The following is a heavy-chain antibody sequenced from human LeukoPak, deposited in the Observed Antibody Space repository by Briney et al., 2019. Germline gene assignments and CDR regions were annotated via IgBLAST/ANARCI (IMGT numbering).Heavy chain of an antibody. CDR3: ARVSKTTGYYDSSGYYYGAFDI. J-gene: IGHJ3*02. D-gene: IGHD3-22*01. CDR1: GGSISSYY. CDR2: IYTSGST. V-gene: IGHV4-4*07. Sequence: SETLSLTCTVSGGSISSYYWSWIRQLAGKGLEWIGRIYTSGSTNYNPSLKSRVTMSVDTSKNQFSLKLSSVTAADTAVYYCARVSKTTGYYDSSGYYYGAFDIWGQGTMVTVSS.